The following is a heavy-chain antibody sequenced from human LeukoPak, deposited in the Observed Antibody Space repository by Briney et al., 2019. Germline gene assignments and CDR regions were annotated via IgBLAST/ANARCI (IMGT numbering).Heavy chain of an antibody. CDR1: GFTFSSYW. J-gene: IGHJ6*02. Sequence: GGSLRLSCAASGFTFSSYWMNWVRQAPGKGLEWVANIKQDGSEKYYVDSVKGRFTISRDNAKNSLYLQMNSLRAEDTAVYYCARDLDSSSWYYYYYGMDVWGQGTTVTVS. D-gene: IGHD6-13*01. V-gene: IGHV3-7*01. CDR3: ARDLDSSSWYYYYYGMDV. CDR2: IKQDGSEK.